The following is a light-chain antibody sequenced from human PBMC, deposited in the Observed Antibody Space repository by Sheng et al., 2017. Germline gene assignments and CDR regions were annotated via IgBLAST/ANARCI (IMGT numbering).Light chain of an antibody. CDR3: QAWDNNILV. CDR2: QDK. J-gene: IGLJ3*02. V-gene: IGLV3-1*01. Sequence: SYELTQPPSVYVSPGQTATITCSGDKLGDKYACWYQQKAGQSPVLIIYQDKRRPSGIPERFSGSNSGNTATLTISGSQPMDEADYYCQAWDNNILVFGGGPKLTVL. CDR1: KLGDKY.